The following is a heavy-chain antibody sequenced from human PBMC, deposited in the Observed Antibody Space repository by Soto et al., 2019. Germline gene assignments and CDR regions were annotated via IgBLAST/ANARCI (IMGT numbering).Heavy chain of an antibody. Sequence: GSLIRSCAGSGLTFSSYSMIWVLQAPGKGLEWVSAISGSGGSTYYADSVKGRFTISRDNSKNTLYLQMNSLRAEDTAVYYCAKPSTDYAPFDYWGQGTLVTVSS. CDR2: ISGSGGST. CDR1: GLTFSSYS. CDR3: AKPSTDYAPFDY. J-gene: IGHJ4*02. V-gene: IGHV3-23*01. D-gene: IGHD4-17*01.